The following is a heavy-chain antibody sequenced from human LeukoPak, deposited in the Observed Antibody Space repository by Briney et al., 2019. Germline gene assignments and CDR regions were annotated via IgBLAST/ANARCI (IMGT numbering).Heavy chain of an antibody. J-gene: IGHJ6*01. CDR2: INGSGGGT. Sequence: HPGGSLLLSCAASGFPFSNYARSRVRQAPGKGLEWVSGINGSGGGTYYADSVKGRFTISRDNTKDTLYLQMSSLRAEDTAVYYCFALIRNTPFNLDRWGQGGMVSVCS. CDR3: FALIRNTPFNLDR. CDR1: GFPFSNYA. V-gene: IGHV3-23*01. D-gene: IGHD1-14*01.